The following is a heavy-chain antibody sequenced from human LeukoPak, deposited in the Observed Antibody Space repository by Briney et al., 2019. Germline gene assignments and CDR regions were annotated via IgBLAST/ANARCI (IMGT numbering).Heavy chain of an antibody. D-gene: IGHD3-22*01. CDR3: AKAIHLSTYYYDSSGYSRGFDY. J-gene: IGHJ4*02. V-gene: IGHV3-23*01. CDR2: ISGSGGST. CDR1: GFTFSSYS. Sequence: GGSLRLSCAASGFTFSSYSMNWVRQAPGKGLEWVSAISGSGGSTYYADSVKGRFTISRDNSKNTLYLQMNSLRAEDTAVYYCAKAIHLSTYYYDSSGYSRGFDYWGQGTLVTVSS.